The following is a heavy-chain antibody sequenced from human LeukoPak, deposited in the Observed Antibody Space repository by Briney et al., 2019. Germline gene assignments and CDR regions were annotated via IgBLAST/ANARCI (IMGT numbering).Heavy chain of an antibody. V-gene: IGHV1-69*04. J-gene: IGHJ4*02. Sequence: SVKVSCKASGGTFSSYTISWVRQAPGQGLEWMGRIIPILGIANYAQKFQGRVTITTDKSTSTAYMELSSLRSEDTAVYYCARDPGDGYNLDYWGQGTLVTVSS. CDR1: GGTFSSYT. CDR2: IIPILGIA. D-gene: IGHD5-24*01. CDR3: ARDPGDGYNLDY.